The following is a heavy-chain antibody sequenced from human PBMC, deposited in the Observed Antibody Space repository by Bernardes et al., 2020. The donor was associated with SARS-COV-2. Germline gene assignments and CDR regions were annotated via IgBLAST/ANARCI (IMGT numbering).Heavy chain of an antibody. Sequence: ASVKVSCKASGYTFTSYDINWVRQATGQGLEWMGWMNPNSGNTGYAQKFQGRVTMTRNTSISTAYMDLSSLRSEDTAVYYCARVEDYGSGVPFDYWGQGTLVTVSS. D-gene: IGHD3-10*01. J-gene: IGHJ4*02. CDR2: MNPNSGNT. CDR3: ARVEDYGSGVPFDY. V-gene: IGHV1-8*01. CDR1: GYTFTSYD.